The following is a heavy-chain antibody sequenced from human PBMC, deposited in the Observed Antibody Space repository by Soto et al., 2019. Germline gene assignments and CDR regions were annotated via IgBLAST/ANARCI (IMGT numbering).Heavy chain of an antibody. CDR2: ISYDGSNK. Sequence: QVQLVESGGGVVQPGRSLRLSCAASGFTFSSYGMHWVRQAPGKGLEWVAVISYDGSNKYYADSVKGRFTISRDNSKNTLYLQMNSLRAEDTAVYYCAEDQRVVVPAAILIYYYYYGMDVWGQGTTVTVSS. V-gene: IGHV3-30*18. D-gene: IGHD2-2*01. CDR3: AEDQRVVVPAAILIYYYYYGMDV. J-gene: IGHJ6*02. CDR1: GFTFSSYG.